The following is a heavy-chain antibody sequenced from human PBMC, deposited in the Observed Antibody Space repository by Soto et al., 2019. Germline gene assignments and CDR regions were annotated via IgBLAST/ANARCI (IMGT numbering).Heavy chain of an antibody. V-gene: IGHV3-30-3*01. CDR2: ISYDGSNK. CDR1: GFTFSSYA. CDR3: ARALRRDYDFWSGYASDAFDI. Sequence: GGSLRLSCAASGFTFSSYAMHWVRQAPGKGLEWVAVISYDGSNKYYADSVKGRFTISRDNSKNTLYLQMNSLRAEDTAVYYCARALRRDYDFWSGYASDAFDIWGQGTMVTVSS. D-gene: IGHD3-3*01. J-gene: IGHJ3*02.